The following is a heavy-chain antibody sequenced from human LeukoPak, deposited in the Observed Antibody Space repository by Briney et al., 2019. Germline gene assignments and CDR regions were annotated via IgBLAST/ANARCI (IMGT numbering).Heavy chain of an antibody. J-gene: IGHJ3*02. D-gene: IGHD5-18*01. CDR1: GFPFSSYA. CDR3: ARPGFNYGDAFDI. V-gene: IGHV3-23*01. Sequence: PGGSLRLSCAASGFPFSSYAMFWVRQAPGKGLEWVSAVSGSGGTTYHADSVKGRFTISRDNSKNTLYLQMTGLRAADTAIYHCARPGFNYGDAFDIWGQGTMVIVSS. CDR2: VSGSGGTT.